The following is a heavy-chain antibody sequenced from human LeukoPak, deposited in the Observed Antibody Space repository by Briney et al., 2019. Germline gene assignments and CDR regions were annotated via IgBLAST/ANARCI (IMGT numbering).Heavy chain of an antibody. CDR3: ARNDVGGGHFDY. J-gene: IGHJ4*02. CDR1: GGSISSSSYY. CDR2: IYYSGST. Sequence: SETLSLTCTVSGGSISSSSYYWGWIRQPPGKGLEWIGSIYYSGSTYYNPSLKSRVTISVDTSKNQFSLKLSSVTAADTAVYYCARNDVGGGHFDYWGKGPLVTVSS. D-gene: IGHD1-26*01. V-gene: IGHV4-39*01.